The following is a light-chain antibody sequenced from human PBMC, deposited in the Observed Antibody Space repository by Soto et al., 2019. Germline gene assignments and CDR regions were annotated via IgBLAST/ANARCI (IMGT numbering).Light chain of an antibody. CDR2: LGS. Sequence: DSVLTQSPLSLPVTPGEPASISCRSSQSLLHSNGNIYLDWYLQKPGQSPQLLIYLGSIRASGVVDRFSGRGSGTDFTLKITRVEAEDVGVYYCMQAIRAPRTFGLGTKVEIK. CDR3: MQAIRAPRT. V-gene: IGKV2-28*01. CDR1: QSLLHSNGNIY. J-gene: IGKJ1*01.